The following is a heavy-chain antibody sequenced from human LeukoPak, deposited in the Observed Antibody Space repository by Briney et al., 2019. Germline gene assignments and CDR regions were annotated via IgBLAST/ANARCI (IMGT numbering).Heavy chain of an antibody. J-gene: IGHJ3*02. D-gene: IGHD3-22*01. CDR2: IYYSGST. V-gene: IGHV4-59*08. Sequence: SETLSLTCTVSGGSISSYYWSWIRQPPGKGLEWIGYIYYSGSTNYNPSLKSRVTISVDTSKNRFSLKLSSVTAADTAVYYCARHLPPDYYDSSGYPADAFDIWGQGTMVTVSS. CDR3: ARHLPPDYYDSSGYPADAFDI. CDR1: GGSISSYY.